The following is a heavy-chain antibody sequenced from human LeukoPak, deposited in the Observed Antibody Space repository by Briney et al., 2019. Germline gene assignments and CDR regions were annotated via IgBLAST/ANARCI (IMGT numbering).Heavy chain of an antibody. J-gene: IGHJ4*01. CDR2: IKQDGSET. CDR1: GFTFSSSA. CDR3: VREGFYFFDF. Sequence: PGGSLRLSCAASGFTFSSSAMSWVRQVPGKGLEWEANIKQDGSETTYADSVRGRFTIFRDNAKDSVYLQMNSLRAEDSATYYCVREGFYFFDFWGQGTLVTVSS. V-gene: IGHV3-7*01.